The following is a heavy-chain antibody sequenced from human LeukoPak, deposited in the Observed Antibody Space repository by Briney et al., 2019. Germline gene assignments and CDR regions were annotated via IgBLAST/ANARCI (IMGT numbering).Heavy chain of an antibody. D-gene: IGHD3-9*01. V-gene: IGHV1-2*04. J-gene: IGHJ4*02. Sequence: ASVEVSCKASGYTFTGYYMHWVRQAPGQGLEWMGWINPNSGGTNYAQKFQGWVTMTRDTSISTAYMELSRLRSDDTAVYYCARDRPSRHYDILTGYPKATYYFDYWGQGTLVTVSS. CDR3: ARDRPSRHYDILTGYPKATYYFDY. CDR2: INPNSGGT. CDR1: GYTFTGYY.